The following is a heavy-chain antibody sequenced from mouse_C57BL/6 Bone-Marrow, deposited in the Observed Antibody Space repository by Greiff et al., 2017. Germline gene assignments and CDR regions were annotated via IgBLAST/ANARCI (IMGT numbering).Heavy chain of an antibody. CDR3: ASRFAY. V-gene: IGHV1-7*01. CDR2: INPSSGYT. Sequence: QVQLQQSGAELAKPGASVKLSCKASGYTFTSYWMHWVKQRPGRGLEWIGYINPSSGYTKYNQKFKAKATLTADKSSSTAYMQLSSLTYEYSAVYYCASRFAYWGQGTLVTVSA. J-gene: IGHJ3*01. CDR1: GYTFTSYW.